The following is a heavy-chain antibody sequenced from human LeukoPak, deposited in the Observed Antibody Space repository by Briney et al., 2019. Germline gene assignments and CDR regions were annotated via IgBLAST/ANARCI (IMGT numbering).Heavy chain of an antibody. D-gene: IGHD4-23*01. CDR1: GGSFSGYY. Sequence: KPSETLSLTCAVYGGSFSGYYWSWIRQPPGKGLEWIGEINRSGSTNYNTSLKSRVTISVDTCKNQFSLKLSSVTDADTAVYYCARGGVMGAYGGNSPLDLWGRGTLVTVSS. CDR2: INRSGST. J-gene: IGHJ2*01. V-gene: IGHV4-34*01. CDR3: ARGGVMGAYGGNSPLDL.